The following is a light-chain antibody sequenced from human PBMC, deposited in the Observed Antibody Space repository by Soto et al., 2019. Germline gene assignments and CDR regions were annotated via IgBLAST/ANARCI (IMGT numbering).Light chain of an antibody. CDR1: QGIGTY. CDR3: QQANSFPFT. Sequence: IQLTQSPSSLSASVGDRVTISCRASQGIGTYLAWYQQKPGKAPKLPIYAASSLQSGVPSRFSGSGSGTDFTLTISSLQPEDFATYYCQQANSFPFTFGQGTRLEI. CDR2: AAS. V-gene: IGKV1-12*02. J-gene: IGKJ5*01.